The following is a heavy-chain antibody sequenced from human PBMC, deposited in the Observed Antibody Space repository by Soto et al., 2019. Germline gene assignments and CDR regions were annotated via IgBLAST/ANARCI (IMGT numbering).Heavy chain of an antibody. CDR3: GKADGVYDGGVDF. D-gene: IGHD4-17*01. Sequence: QVQLVESGGGVVQPGRSLRLSCAASGFVFSHYGMHWVRQAPGKGLEWVAVISFDGNNKYYADSVKGRFTISKDSSKNKFYLQMNSLRAEDTALYYCGKADGVYDGGVDFWGQGTLVTVSS. J-gene: IGHJ4*02. CDR2: ISFDGNNK. V-gene: IGHV3-30*03. CDR1: GFVFSHYG.